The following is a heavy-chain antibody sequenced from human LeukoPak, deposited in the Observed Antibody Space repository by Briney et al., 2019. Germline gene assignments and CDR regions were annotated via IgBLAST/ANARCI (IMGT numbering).Heavy chain of an antibody. CDR1: GLTVSSNY. Sequence: GGSLRLSCAASGLTVSSNYMSWVRQAPGRGLEWVSVIYSGGNTYYADSVKGRFTISRDDSKNTVYLQMNSLRPEDTAVYFCAKDFDSGGSYDGDHRWGQGTLVTVSS. V-gene: IGHV3-53*01. CDR3: AKDFDSGGSYDGDHR. CDR2: IYSGGNT. J-gene: IGHJ4*02. D-gene: IGHD3-22*01.